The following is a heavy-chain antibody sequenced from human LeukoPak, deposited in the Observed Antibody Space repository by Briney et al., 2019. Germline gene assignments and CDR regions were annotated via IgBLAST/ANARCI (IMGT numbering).Heavy chain of an antibody. J-gene: IGHJ4*02. CDR2: ITPTSGGT. CDR1: GYTFTDFY. Sequence: PSVRLSCKVSGYTFTDFYIHGGRRPPGQGLGGRVGITPTSGGTTYTHTFQGRVTMTRDTSISTAYVDLSRLTSDDTAGYYCARESGGTYFLKVFDYWGQGTLVTVSS. D-gene: IGHD1-26*01. V-gene: IGHV1-2*07. CDR3: ARESGGTYFLKVFDY.